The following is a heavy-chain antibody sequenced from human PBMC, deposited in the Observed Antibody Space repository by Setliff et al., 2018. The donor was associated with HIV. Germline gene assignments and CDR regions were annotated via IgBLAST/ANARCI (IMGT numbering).Heavy chain of an antibody. J-gene: IGHJ5*02. CDR3: ARDPGGYANWFDP. V-gene: IGHV4-31*03. Sequence: SETLSLTCTVSGGSISSGGYYWSWIRQHPGKGLEWIGYIYYSGSTYYNPSLKSRVTISVDTSKNQFSLKLSSVTAADTAVYYCARDPGGYANWFDPWGQGTLVTVSS. CDR2: IYYSGST. D-gene: IGHD2-8*02. CDR1: GGSISSGGYY.